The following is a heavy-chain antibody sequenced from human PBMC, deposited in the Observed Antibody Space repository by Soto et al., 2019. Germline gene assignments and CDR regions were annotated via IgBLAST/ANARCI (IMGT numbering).Heavy chain of an antibody. CDR2: ISGSGGST. Sequence: GGSLRLSCAASGFTFSSYAMSWVRRAPGKGLEWVSAISGSGGSTYYADSVKGRFTISRDSSKNTLYRQMKSRRADDTAVYYCAKSIAAAGTGAFDIWGQGTMGTVSS. J-gene: IGHJ3*02. V-gene: IGHV3-23*01. D-gene: IGHD6-13*01. CDR1: GFTFSSYA. CDR3: AKSIAAAGTGAFDI.